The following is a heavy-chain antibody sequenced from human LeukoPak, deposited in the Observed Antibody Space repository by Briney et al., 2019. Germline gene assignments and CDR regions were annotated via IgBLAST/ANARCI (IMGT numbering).Heavy chain of an antibody. CDR2: IIPILGIA. V-gene: IGHV1-69*04. CDR3: ARELTGGSCYY. CDR1: VGTFSSYA. J-gene: IGHJ4*02. Sequence: SSVKVSCKASVGTFSSYAISWVRQAPGQGLEWMGRIIPILGIANYAQKFQGRVTITADKSTSTAYMEPSSLRSEDTAVYYCARELTGGSCYYWGQGTLVTVSS. D-gene: IGHD2-15*01.